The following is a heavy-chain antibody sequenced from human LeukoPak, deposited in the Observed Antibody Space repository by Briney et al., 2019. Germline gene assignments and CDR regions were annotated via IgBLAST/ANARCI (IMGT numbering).Heavy chain of an antibody. Sequence: SETLSLTCTVSGGSISSYYWSWIRQPPGKGLEWIGYIYTSGSTNYNPSLKSRVTMSVDTSKNQFSLKLSSVTAADTAVYYCARLQWLVPFYYFDYWGQGTLVTVSS. J-gene: IGHJ4*02. CDR2: IYTSGST. V-gene: IGHV4-4*08. CDR3: ARLQWLVPFYYFDY. D-gene: IGHD6-19*01. CDR1: GGSISSYY.